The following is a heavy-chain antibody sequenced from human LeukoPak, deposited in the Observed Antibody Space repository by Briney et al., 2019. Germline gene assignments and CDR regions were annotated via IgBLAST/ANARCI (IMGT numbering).Heavy chain of an antibody. Sequence: ASVKVSCTASGYTFTSYDINWVRQATGQGLEWMGWINTNTGNPTYAQGFTGRFVFSLDTSVSTAYLQISSLKAEDTAVYYCARVLRGRYYYGSGSYPKSYYFDYWGQGTLVTVSS. V-gene: IGHV7-4-1*02. D-gene: IGHD3-10*01. CDR1: GYTFTSYD. CDR3: ARVLRGRYYYGSGSYPKSYYFDY. J-gene: IGHJ4*02. CDR2: INTNTGNP.